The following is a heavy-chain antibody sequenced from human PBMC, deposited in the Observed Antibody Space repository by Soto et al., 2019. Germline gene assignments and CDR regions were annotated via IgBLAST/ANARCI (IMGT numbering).Heavy chain of an antibody. CDR2: FSATSENT. Sequence: GGSLRLSCVGSGFFFSSYTMTWVRQAPGKGLEWVSSFSATSENTYYADSVRGRFTISRDNSKNTLFLQMNSLTAEDTAIYYCAKARDQQWVRLPFDYWGQGILVTVSS. CDR3: AKARDQQWVRLPFDY. CDR1: GFFFSSYT. J-gene: IGHJ4*02. V-gene: IGHV3-23*01. D-gene: IGHD6-19*01.